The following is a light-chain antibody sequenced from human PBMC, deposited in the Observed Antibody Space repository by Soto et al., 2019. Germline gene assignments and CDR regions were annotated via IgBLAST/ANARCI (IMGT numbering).Light chain of an antibody. CDR1: QGIAPY. CDR2: ATS. J-gene: IGKJ4*01. CDR3: QKDNSAPLT. Sequence: DVQMTQSPSSLSAFVGDRVTITCRASQGIAPYLAWFQQKPGKVPKLLIYATSTLQAGVPSRFSGSGSGTEFTLTINSLQTEDVGTYYCQKDNSAPLTFGGGTKVEIK. V-gene: IGKV1-27*01.